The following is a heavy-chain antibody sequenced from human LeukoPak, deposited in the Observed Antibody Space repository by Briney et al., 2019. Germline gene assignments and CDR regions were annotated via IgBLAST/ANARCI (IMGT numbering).Heavy chain of an antibody. D-gene: IGHD2-2*01. CDR3: AREPDPQRTRTHIVVVPAAECNWFDP. J-gene: IGHJ5*02. CDR1: GFTFSSYS. V-gene: IGHV3-21*01. Sequence: NAGGSLRLSCAASGFTFSSYSMNWVRQAPGKGLEWVSSISSSSSYIYYADSVKGRFTISRDNAKNSLYLQMNSLRAEDTAVYYCAREPDPQRTRTHIVVVPAAECNWFDPWGQGTLVTVSS. CDR2: ISSSSSYI.